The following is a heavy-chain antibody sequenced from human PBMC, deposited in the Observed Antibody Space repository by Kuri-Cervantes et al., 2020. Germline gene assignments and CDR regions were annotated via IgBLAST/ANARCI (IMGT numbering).Heavy chain of an antibody. CDR3: ARDGGYSSSWYKGFDP. D-gene: IGHD6-13*01. CDR1: GGSFSGYY. V-gene: IGHV4-34*01. CDR2: IYHSGST. J-gene: IGHJ5*02. Sequence: GSLRLSCAVHGGSFSGYYWSWIRQPPGKGLEWIGSIYHSGSTYYNPSLKSRVTISVDTSKNQFSLKLSSVTAADTAVYYCARDGGYSSSWYKGFDPWGQGTLVTVSS.